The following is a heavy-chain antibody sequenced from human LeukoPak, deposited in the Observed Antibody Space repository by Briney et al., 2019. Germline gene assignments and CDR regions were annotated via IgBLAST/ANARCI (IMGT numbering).Heavy chain of an antibody. D-gene: IGHD3-22*01. CDR3: PRDAYYYDSSGYYDY. Sequence: GGSLRPSCAASGFTFSSYSMNWVRQAPGKGLEWVSSISSSSSYIYYADSVKGRFTISRDNAKNSLYLQMNSLRAEDTAVYYCPRDAYYYDSSGYYDYWGQGTLVTVSS. CDR2: ISSSSSYI. V-gene: IGHV3-21*01. J-gene: IGHJ4*02. CDR1: GFTFSSYS.